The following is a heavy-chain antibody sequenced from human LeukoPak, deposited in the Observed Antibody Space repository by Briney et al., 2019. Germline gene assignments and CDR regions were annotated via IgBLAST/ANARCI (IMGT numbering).Heavy chain of an antibody. J-gene: IGHJ3*02. CDR1: GLTFSSYS. V-gene: IGHV3-21*06. D-gene: IGHD2/OR15-2a*01. CDR3: ARISGNHAFDI. CDR2: MSSSGNYI. Sequence: PGGSLRLSCTASGLTFSSYSMIWVRQAPGKGLEWVSSMSSSGNYIYYSDSVKGRFTISRDDAKNSLFLQMISLRAEDTAVYYCARISGNHAFDIWGQGTLVTVSS.